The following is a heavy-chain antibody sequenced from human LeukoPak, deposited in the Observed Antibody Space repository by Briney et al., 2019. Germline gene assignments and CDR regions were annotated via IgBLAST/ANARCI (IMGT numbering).Heavy chain of an antibody. Sequence: PSGTLSLTCTVSGAFISSYYWSWIRQPPGKGLEWIGYLHSDGSTNYNPSLKSRVSTSVDTSKNQFTLKLRSLTAADTAIYYCARFGTFGDNWFDPWGQGALVTVSS. V-gene: IGHV4-59*01. D-gene: IGHD3-10*01. CDR3: ARFGTFGDNWFDP. CDR2: LHSDGST. CDR1: GAFISSYY. J-gene: IGHJ5*02.